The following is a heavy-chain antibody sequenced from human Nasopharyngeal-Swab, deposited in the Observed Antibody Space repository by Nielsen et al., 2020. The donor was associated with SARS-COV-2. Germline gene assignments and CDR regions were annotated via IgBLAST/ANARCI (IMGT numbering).Heavy chain of an antibody. CDR3: ARGGYYGSGSYFHYYYGMDV. J-gene: IGHJ6*02. D-gene: IGHD3-10*01. CDR2: IIPIFGTA. V-gene: IGHV1-69*13. CDR1: GGTFSSYA. Sequence: SVKVSCKASGGTFSSYAISWVRQAPGQGLEWVGGIIPIFGTANYAQKFQGRVTITADESTGTAYMELSSLRSEDTAVYYCARGGYYGSGSYFHYYYGMDVWGQGTTVTVSS.